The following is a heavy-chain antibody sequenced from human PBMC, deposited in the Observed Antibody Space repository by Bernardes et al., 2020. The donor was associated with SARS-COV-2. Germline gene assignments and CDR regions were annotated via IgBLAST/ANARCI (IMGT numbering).Heavy chain of an antibody. Sequence: ASVKVSCKVSGYTLTALSMHWVRQAPGQGLEWMGGFDPEDGETIYAQKFQGRVTMTEDTSTDTAYMELSSLRSEDTAVYYCATLRGCGGECYLFDYWGQGTLVTVSS. CDR2: FDPEDGET. D-gene: IGHD2-21*01. V-gene: IGHV1-24*01. CDR3: ATLRGCGGECYLFDY. CDR1: GYTLTALS. J-gene: IGHJ4*02.